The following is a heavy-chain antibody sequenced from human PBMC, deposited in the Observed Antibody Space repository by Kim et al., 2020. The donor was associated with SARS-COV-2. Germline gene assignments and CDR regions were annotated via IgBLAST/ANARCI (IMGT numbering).Heavy chain of an antibody. J-gene: IGHJ4*02. D-gene: IGHD6-13*01. CDR2: T. V-gene: IGHV4-59*01. CDR3: ARVREAAANDY. Sequence: TNYNPSLKSRVTISVDTSKNQFSLKLSSVTAADTAVYYCARVREAAANDYWGQGTLVTVSS.